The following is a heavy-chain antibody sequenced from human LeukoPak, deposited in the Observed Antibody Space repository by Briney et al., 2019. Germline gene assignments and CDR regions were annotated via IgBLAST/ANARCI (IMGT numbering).Heavy chain of an antibody. CDR3: AKGGITARRFDY. V-gene: IGHV3-23*01. D-gene: IGHD6-6*01. CDR1: GFTFSNYG. J-gene: IGHJ4*02. CDR2: ISGSGGST. Sequence: GGSLRLSCAASGFTFSNYGMSWVRQAPGKGLEWVSGISGSGGSTNHADSVKGRFTISRDNSKNTLYLQMNSLRAEGTAVYYCAKGGITARRFDYWGQGTLVTVSS.